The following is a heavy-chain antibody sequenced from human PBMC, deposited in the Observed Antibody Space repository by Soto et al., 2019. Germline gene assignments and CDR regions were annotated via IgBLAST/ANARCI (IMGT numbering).Heavy chain of an antibody. CDR1: GGTFSSYA. CDR2: IIPIFGTA. CDR3: ARHDCISSSCYYYYYYGMDV. J-gene: IGHJ6*02. Sequence: QVQLVQSGAAVKKPGSSVKVSCKASGGTFSSYAISWVRQAPGQGLEWMGGIIPIFGTANYAQKFQGRVTITADESTSTAYMELSSLRSEDTAVYYCARHDCISSSCYYYYYYGMDVWGQGTTVTVSS. D-gene: IGHD2-2*01. V-gene: IGHV1-69*12.